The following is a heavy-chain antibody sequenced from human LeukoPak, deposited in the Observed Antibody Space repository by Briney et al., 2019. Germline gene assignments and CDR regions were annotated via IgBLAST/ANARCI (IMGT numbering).Heavy chain of an antibody. CDR2: IYYTGNT. CDR1: GVSISSSYSY. CDR3: ARSRDGYHFDY. V-gene: IGHV4-39*01. Sequence: PSETLSLTCTVSGVSISSSYSYWGWIRQPPGMGLEWIGSIYYTGNTYYNASLKSQVSISIDTSKNQFSLKLTSVTAADTAVYYCARSRDGYHFDYWGQGTLVTVSS. J-gene: IGHJ4*02. D-gene: IGHD5-24*01.